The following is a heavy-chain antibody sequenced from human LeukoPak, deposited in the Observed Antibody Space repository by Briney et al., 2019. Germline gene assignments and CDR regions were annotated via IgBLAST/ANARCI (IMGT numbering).Heavy chain of an antibody. J-gene: IGHJ6*03. Sequence: SETLSLTCTVSGGSLSSSSYYWGWIRQPPGKGLEWIGSIYYSGSTYYNPSLKSRITMSVDTSKNEFSLKLSSVTAADTAVYYCYGSGNYYYYMDVWGKGTTVTISS. D-gene: IGHD3-10*01. CDR1: GGSLSSSSYY. CDR2: IYYSGST. CDR3: YGSGNYYYYMDV. V-gene: IGHV4-39*01.